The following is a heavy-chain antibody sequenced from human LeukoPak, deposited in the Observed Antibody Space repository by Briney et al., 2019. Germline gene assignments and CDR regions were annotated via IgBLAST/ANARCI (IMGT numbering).Heavy chain of an antibody. J-gene: IGHJ5*02. CDR3: AKGSTSHLKNWFDP. V-gene: IGHV3-30*02. D-gene: IGHD2-2*01. CDR2: IRYDGSNK. CDR1: GFTFSSYG. Sequence: GGSLRLSCAASGFTFSSYGMHWVRQAPGKGLEWVAFIRYDGSNKYYADSVKGRFTISRDNSKNTLYLQMNSLRAEDTAVYYCAKGSTSHLKNWFDPWGQGTLVTVSS.